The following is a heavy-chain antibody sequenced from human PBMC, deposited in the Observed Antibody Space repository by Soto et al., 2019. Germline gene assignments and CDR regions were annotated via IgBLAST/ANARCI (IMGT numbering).Heavy chain of an antibody. CDR1: TFLLSRYG. CDR2: TWYDGSKE. Sequence: QPGGSLRLSCAASTFLLSRYGMHWVRQAPGKGLEWVASTWYDGSKEYYADSLKGRSAISRDSSRNTMYLQMSSLRADDTAVYFCARDSRTGPGLNYVMDVWGQGTTVTVSS. CDR3: ARDSRTGPGLNYVMDV. J-gene: IGHJ6*02. D-gene: IGHD2-21*01. V-gene: IGHV3-33*01.